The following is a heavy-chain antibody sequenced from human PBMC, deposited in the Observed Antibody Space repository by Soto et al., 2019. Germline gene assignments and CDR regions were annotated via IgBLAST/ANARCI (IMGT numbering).Heavy chain of an antibody. V-gene: IGHV5-51*01. Sequence: GESLKISCNGSAFTFTNYYIGWVRQMPVKGLEWMGIIYPGDSETTYSPSFQGQVTFSVDKSLNIAYLQWSSLKASDTAIYYCSITRHYHGAAFDSWGHGTLVTVSS. J-gene: IGHJ4*01. CDR1: AFTFTNYY. CDR2: IYPGDSET. CDR3: SITRHYHGAAFDS. D-gene: IGHD3-10*01.